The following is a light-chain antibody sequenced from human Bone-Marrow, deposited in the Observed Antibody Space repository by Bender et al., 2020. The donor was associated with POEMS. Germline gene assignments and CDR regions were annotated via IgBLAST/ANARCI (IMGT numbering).Light chain of an antibody. CDR1: DSNFGGNN. Sequence: QSVLTQPPSASGTPGQSVIISCSGPDSNFGGNNVNWYQHLPGSAPRLVVYSNYQRPSGVPARFSGSKSGTSASLAISDIQSEDEGDYYCSSWDDSLSGWVFGGGTKLTVL. CDR3: SSWDDSLSGWV. J-gene: IGLJ3*02. V-gene: IGLV1-44*01. CDR2: SNY.